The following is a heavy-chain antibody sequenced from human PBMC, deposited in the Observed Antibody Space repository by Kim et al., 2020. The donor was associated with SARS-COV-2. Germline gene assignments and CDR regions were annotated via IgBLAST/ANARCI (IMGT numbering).Heavy chain of an antibody. V-gene: IGHV3-23*01. CDR3: AKPALGSSWYSFDY. CDR2: FSGSGGRT. CDR1: GFTFSSYA. Sequence: GGSLRLSCTASGFTFSSYAMSWVRQAPGKGLEWVSVFSGSGGRTYYADSVKGRFTISRDNSKNTLYLQMISLRAEDTAVYYCAKPALGSSWYSFDYWSQGTLVTVSS. D-gene: IGHD6-13*01. J-gene: IGHJ4*02.